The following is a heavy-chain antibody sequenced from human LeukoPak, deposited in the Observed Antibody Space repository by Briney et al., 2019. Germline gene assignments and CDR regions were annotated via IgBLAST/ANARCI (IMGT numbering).Heavy chain of an antibody. J-gene: IGHJ4*02. CDR2: ISSSSNNI. CDR3: AGYCSGGSCYHH. Sequence: GGSLRLSCAASGFTFSSYWMHWVRQAPGKGLEWVSSISSSSNNIYYADSVKGRFTISRDNAKNSLYLQMNSLRAEDTAVYYCAGYCSGGSCYHHWGQGTLVTVSS. V-gene: IGHV3-21*01. D-gene: IGHD2-15*01. CDR1: GFTFSSYW.